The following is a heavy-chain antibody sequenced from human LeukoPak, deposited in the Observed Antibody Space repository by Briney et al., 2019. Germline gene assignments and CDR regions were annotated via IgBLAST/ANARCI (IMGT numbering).Heavy chain of an antibody. CDR2: IIPIFGTA. D-gene: IGHD6-6*01. Sequence: ASVKVSCKASGGTFSSYAISWVRQAPGQGLEWMGGIIPIFGTANYAQKFQGRVTITADESTSTAYMELSSLRSEDTAVYYCARGTLAARIFDYWGQGTLVTVSS. V-gene: IGHV1-69*13. CDR3: ARGTLAARIFDY. J-gene: IGHJ4*02. CDR1: GGTFSSYA.